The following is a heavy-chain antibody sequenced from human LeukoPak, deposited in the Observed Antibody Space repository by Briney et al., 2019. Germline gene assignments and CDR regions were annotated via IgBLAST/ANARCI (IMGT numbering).Heavy chain of an antibody. J-gene: IGHJ4*02. Sequence: GGSLRLSCAASGFFFSTYSMNWVRQAPGKGLEWVSYISSGTTIYYADSVKGRFTISRDNAKNSLYLQMNSLRAEDTAVYYCAREDGSSYYFDYWGQGTLVTVAS. CDR1: GFFFSTYS. V-gene: IGHV3-48*01. CDR3: AREDGSSYYFDY. D-gene: IGHD6-6*01. CDR2: ISSGTTI.